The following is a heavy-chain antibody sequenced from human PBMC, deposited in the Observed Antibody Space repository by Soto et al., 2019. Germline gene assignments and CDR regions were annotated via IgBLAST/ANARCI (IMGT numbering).Heavy chain of an antibody. CDR3: ARDGYYDSSGYTTAYYYYGMDV. V-gene: IGHV1-18*04. CDR2: ISAYNGNT. D-gene: IGHD3-22*01. Sequence: ASVKVSCKASGYTFTSYGISWVRQAPGQGLEWMGWISAYNGNTNYAQKLQGRVTMTTDTSTSTAYMELRSLRSDDTAVYYCARDGYYDSSGYTTAYYYYGMDVWGQGTTVTVYS. J-gene: IGHJ6*02. CDR1: GYTFTSYG.